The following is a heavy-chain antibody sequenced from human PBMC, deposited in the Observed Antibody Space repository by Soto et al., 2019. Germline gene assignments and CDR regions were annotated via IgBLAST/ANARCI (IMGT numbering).Heavy chain of an antibody. J-gene: IGHJ4*02. CDR1: GGSMYSYY. Sequence: QVQLQESGPGLVKPSETLSLTCTVSGGSMYSYYWSWIRQPAGKGLEWIGRVDTSGIASYNPSLRSRVTMSLDTSKNQFSLKVNSATAADTAVYHCARESTRSEFDYWGQGTLVTVSS. CDR2: VDTSGIA. V-gene: IGHV4-4*07. CDR3: ARESTRSEFDY. D-gene: IGHD4-17*01.